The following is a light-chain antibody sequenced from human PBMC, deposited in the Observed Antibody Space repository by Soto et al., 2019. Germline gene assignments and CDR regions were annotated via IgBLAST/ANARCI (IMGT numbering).Light chain of an antibody. CDR1: SSDLGDYDY. J-gene: IGLJ2*01. Sequence: QSALTQPPSASGSPGQSVTISCTGTSSDLGDYDYVSWYQQHPGKAPKLMIYEVNKRPSGVPDRFSGSKSGNTASLIVTGLQAEDEAEYYCSSYAGSNNLIFGGGTKLTVL. CDR2: EVN. CDR3: SSYAGSNNLI. V-gene: IGLV2-8*01.